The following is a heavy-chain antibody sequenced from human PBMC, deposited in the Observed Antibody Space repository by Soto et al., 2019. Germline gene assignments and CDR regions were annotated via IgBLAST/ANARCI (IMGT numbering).Heavy chain of an antibody. J-gene: IGHJ4*02. CDR2: ISYDGSKK. CDR3: ARDRSIMITFGRVIGPY. D-gene: IGHD3-16*02. Sequence: PGGPLTLFCEASGFSLSSYAMLWVRQAPGMGQEWRIDISYDGSKKYYKVPVKDRFTITRENSKNTLYLQMNGLRAEDTAVYYCARDRSIMITFGRVIGPYRGQGTLGTVSS. V-gene: IGHV3-30-3*01. CDR1: GFSLSSYA.